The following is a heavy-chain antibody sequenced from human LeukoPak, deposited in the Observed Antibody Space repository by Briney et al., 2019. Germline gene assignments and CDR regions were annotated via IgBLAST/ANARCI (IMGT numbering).Heavy chain of an antibody. D-gene: IGHD4-23*01. CDR3: AYGSNSAADH. CDR2: IYYGGTN. V-gene: IGHV4-39*01. CDR1: GGSISSWTYY. Sequence: PSETLSLNCTVSGGSISSWTYYWGWIRQPPGKGLEWIGTIYYGGTNYYNPSLKSRVTISVDTSKNQFSLNLNSVTAADTAVYYCAYGSNSAADHWGQGTLVTVSS. J-gene: IGHJ4*02.